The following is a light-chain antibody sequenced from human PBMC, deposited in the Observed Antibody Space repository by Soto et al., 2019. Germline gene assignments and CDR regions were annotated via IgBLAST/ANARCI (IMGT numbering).Light chain of an antibody. V-gene: IGLV3-25*03. Sequence: SYELTQPPSVSVSPGQTARITCSGNALPKQYAYWYHQKPGQAPVLVIYKDSERPSGIPERFSGSSSGTTVTLTISGVQAEDEADYYCQSVDSSGSPVLFGGGTKLTVL. CDR3: QSVDSSGSPVL. CDR2: KDS. J-gene: IGLJ2*01. CDR1: ALPKQY.